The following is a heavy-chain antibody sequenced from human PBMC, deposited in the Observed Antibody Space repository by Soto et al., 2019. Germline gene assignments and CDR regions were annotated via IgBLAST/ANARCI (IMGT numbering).Heavy chain of an antibody. CDR1: GYTFINYG. D-gene: IGHD3-16*01. Sequence: QAQLVQSGAEVRKPGASVKVSCKTSGYTFINYGVSWVRQALGQGLVWMGWISTYNGQTNVAQNFQGRVTLTSDASARTVYMELMGLSADDTAMYYCVREVVWGATLVWGVVARDFDTWGQGTPVTVSS. J-gene: IGHJ3*01. V-gene: IGHV1-18*01. CDR2: ISTYNGQT. CDR3: VREVVWGATLVWGVVARDFDT.